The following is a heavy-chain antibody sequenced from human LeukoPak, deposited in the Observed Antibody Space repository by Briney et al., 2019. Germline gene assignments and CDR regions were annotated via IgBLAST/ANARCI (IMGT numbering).Heavy chain of an antibody. D-gene: IGHD3-3*01. J-gene: IGHJ3*02. Sequence: SETLSLTCTVSGYSISSGYYWGWIRQPPGKGLEWIAYINYSGSANYNPSLKSRVTISVDTSKNHFSLTLSSVTAADTAVYYCARFGGPHAFDIWGQGTMVTVSS. CDR1: GYSISSGYY. V-gene: IGHV4-61*03. CDR3: ARFGGPHAFDI. CDR2: INYSGSA.